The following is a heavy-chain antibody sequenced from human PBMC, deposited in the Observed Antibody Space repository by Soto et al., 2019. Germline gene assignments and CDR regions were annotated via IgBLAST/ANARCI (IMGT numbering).Heavy chain of an antibody. CDR3: VRDRYSSSGWFDP. V-gene: IGHV6-1*01. Sequence: NLSLTCAISGDSVSSYSAAWNWIRQSPSGGLECLGRTYYRSRFFSDYAESVKSRIIINPDTSKNQFSLQLKSVTPEDTAVYYCVRDRYSSSGWFDPWGQGTPVTVSS. CDR1: GDSVSSYSAA. J-gene: IGHJ5*02. D-gene: IGHD3-10*01. CDR2: TYYRSRFFS.